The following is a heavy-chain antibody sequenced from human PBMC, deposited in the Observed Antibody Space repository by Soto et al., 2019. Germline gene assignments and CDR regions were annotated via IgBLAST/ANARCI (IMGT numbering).Heavy chain of an antibody. CDR1: GGSISSGDYY. D-gene: IGHD2-2*01. Sequence: PSETLSLTCTVSGGSISSGDYYWSWIRQPPGKGLEWIGYIYYSGSTYYNPSLKSRVTISVDTSKNQFSLKLSSVTAAGTAVYYCARLALIVVVPAATEDVWGQGTTVTVSS. CDR3: ARLALIVVVPAATEDV. CDR2: IYYSGST. V-gene: IGHV4-30-4*01. J-gene: IGHJ6*02.